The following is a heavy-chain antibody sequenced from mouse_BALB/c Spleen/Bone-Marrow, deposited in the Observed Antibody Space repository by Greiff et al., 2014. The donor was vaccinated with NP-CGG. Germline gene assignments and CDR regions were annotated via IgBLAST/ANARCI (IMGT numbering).Heavy chain of an antibody. CDR3: SKDGDYDYSYYFDY. J-gene: IGHJ2*01. CDR2: ISSGGNDT. D-gene: IGHD2-4*01. CDR1: GFTFSSYS. Sequence: EVKLVESGGGLVKPGGSLKLSCAASGFTFSSYSMSWVRQTPEKRLEWVATISSGGNDTYYPDSVKGRFTISRDNAKNTLYLQMSSLKSEDTAMYYCSKDGDYDYSYYFDYWGQGTTLTVSS. V-gene: IGHV5-6-4*01.